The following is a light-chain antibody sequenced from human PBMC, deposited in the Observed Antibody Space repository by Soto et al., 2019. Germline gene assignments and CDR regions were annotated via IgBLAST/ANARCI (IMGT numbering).Light chain of an antibody. CDR2: GAS. V-gene: IGKV3D-15*02. Sequence: EIVITQSPATLSGSPRERSTLSCGASQSVTSNLAWCKQTHGQAPRLVSYGASTRATGIPDRFSGTGSGTEFTLTISRLEPEDFEVYYCQQFGNSPITFGQGTRLEIK. CDR3: QQFGNSPIT. J-gene: IGKJ5*01. CDR1: QSVTSN.